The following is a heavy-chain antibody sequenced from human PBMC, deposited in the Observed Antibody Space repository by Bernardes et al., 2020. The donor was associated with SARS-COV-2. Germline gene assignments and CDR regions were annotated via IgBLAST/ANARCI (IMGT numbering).Heavy chain of an antibody. J-gene: IGHJ4*02. CDR2: IHHIVST. CDR1: GGSFSGYY. Sequence: SETLSLTCAVYGGSFSGYYWSWIRQPPGKGLEWIGEIHHIVSTNYNPSLKSRVTISVDTSKNQFSLKLSSVTAADTAVYYCARVGSTDILTGYRGVYFDYWGQGTLVTVSS. CDR3: ARVGSTDILTGYRGVYFDY. D-gene: IGHD3-9*01. V-gene: IGHV4-34*01.